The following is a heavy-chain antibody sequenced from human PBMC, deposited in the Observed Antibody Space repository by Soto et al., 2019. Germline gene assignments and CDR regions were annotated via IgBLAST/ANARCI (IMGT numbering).Heavy chain of an antibody. CDR1: GDSVSSTSAA. J-gene: IGHJ5*02. V-gene: IGHV6-1*01. D-gene: IGHD2-8*01. CDR2: TYYRSKWHR. CDR3: ASDFNGIPS. Sequence: SQTLSLTCVISGDSVSSTSAAWNWLRQSPSRGPEWLGRTYYRSKWHRDYAMSVESRIIINPDTSKNQFSLQLNSMTPDDSAVYYCASDFNGIPSWGQGTLVPVSS.